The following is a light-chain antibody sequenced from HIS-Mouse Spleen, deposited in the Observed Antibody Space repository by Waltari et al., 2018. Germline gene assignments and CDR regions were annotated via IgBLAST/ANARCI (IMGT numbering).Light chain of an antibody. V-gene: IGKV4-1*01. Sequence: DIVMTQSPDSLAVPLCERATINCKFGQSVLYSSNNKIYLAWYQQKPGQPPKLLIYWASTRESGVPDRFSGSGSGTDFTLTISSLQAEDVAVYYCQQYYSTPFTFGPGTKVDIK. CDR1: QSVLYSSNNKIY. CDR2: WAS. CDR3: QQYYSTPFT. J-gene: IGKJ3*01.